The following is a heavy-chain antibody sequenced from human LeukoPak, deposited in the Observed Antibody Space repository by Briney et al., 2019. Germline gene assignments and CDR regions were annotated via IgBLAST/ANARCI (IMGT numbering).Heavy chain of an antibody. D-gene: IGHD5-12*01. CDR3: AKALQTIVATTVSH. V-gene: IGHV3-23*01. CDR1: GFTFSSYA. J-gene: IGHJ3*01. CDR2: ISGSGGST. Sequence: GGSLRLSCAASGFTFSSYAMSWVRQAPGKGLERVSAISGSGGSTYYADSVKGRFTISRDNSKNTLYLQMNSLRAEDTAVYYCAKALQTIVATTVSHWGQGTMVTVSS.